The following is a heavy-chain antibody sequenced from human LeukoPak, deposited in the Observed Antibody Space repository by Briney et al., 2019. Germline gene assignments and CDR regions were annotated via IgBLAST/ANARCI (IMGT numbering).Heavy chain of an antibody. J-gene: IGHJ4*02. D-gene: IGHD3-22*01. CDR2: ITSRGEST. CDR3: ARDRPNYYGSDGHYYRRDGDY. CDR1: GFTFSIYA. Sequence: GGSLRLSCAASGFTFSIYAMSWVRQAPWKGLQWVSSITSRGESTWYVDSVKGRFTITRDSSENTLYLQMHSLRAEDTAVYYCARDRPNYYGSDGHYYRRDGDYWGRGTLVSVSS. V-gene: IGHV3-23*01.